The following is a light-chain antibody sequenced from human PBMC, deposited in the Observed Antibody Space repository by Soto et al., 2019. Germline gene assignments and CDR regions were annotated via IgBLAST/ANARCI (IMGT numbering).Light chain of an antibody. Sequence: ALTQPRSVSGSPGQSVIISCTGTSNDVGAYDYVSWYQQLPGKAPKLVIYDVSKRPSGVPARFSGSKSGNTASLTISGLQAEDEADYFCCSYAVRDTFFVFGIGTKVTVL. J-gene: IGLJ1*01. CDR1: SNDVGAYDY. V-gene: IGLV2-11*01. CDR2: DVS. CDR3: CSYAVRDTFFV.